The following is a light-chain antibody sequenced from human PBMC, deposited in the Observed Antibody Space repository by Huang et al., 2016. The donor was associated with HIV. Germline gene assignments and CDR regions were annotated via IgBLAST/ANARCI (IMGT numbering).Light chain of an antibody. Sequence: DIQMTQPPSSRSASVGDRVSLSKSFSSSLNWYQQRPGKAPKLLIYAASSLQSGVPSRFSGSGSGTDFSLTINSLQPEDFATYYCQQSDSTPYTFGQGTKLEIK. J-gene: IGKJ2*01. CDR2: AAS. V-gene: IGKV1-39*01. CDR3: QQSDSTPYT. CDR1: KSFSSS.